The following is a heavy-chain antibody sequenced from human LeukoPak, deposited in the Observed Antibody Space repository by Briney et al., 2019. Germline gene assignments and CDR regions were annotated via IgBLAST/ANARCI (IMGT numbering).Heavy chain of an antibody. D-gene: IGHD3-22*01. J-gene: IGHJ3*02. CDR3: ARDAMIVVVGAFDI. CDR1: GYSISSGYY. V-gene: IGHV4-38-2*02. Sequence: PSETLSLTCAVSGYSISSGYYWGWIRQPPGKGLEWIGSIYHSGSTYYNPSLKSRVTISVDTSKNQFSLNLSSVTAADTAVYYCARDAMIVVVGAFDIWGQGTMVTVSS. CDR2: IYHSGST.